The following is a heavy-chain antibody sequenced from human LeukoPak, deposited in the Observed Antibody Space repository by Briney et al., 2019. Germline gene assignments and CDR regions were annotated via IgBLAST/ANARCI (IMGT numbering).Heavy chain of an antibody. Sequence: SETLSLTCTVSGGSITDYYSSWLRQPPGKGLQWIGFIYHTGSTRYNPSLRSRVTISVDPSKEQFSLELISVSAADTAVYYCARQPPYHYSSTWPPFYYYGMDVWGQGATVTVSS. V-gene: IGHV4-59*08. CDR3: ARQPPYHYSSTWPPFYYYGMDV. CDR1: GGSITDYY. CDR2: IYHTGST. D-gene: IGHD4-11*01. J-gene: IGHJ6*02.